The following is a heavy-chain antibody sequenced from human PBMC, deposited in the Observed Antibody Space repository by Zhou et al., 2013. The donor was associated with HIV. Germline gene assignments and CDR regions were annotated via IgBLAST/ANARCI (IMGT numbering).Heavy chain of an antibody. D-gene: IGHD2-2*01. J-gene: IGHJ4*02. CDR2: IYTSGST. Sequence: QVQLQESGPGLVKPSQTLSLTCSVSGDSISGGSYYWSWIRQPAGKGLEWIGHIYTSGSTNYNPSLKSRVTISVDTSKNQFSLKLSSVTAADTAVYYCARAHSCTDCDYWGQGTLVTVSS. CDR1: GDSISGGSYY. V-gene: IGHV4-61*09. CDR3: ARAHSCTDCDY.